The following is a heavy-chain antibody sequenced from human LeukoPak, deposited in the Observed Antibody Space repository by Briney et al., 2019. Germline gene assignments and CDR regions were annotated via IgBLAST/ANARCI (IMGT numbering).Heavy chain of an antibody. Sequence: ASVKVSCKASGYTFTGYYMHWVRQAPGQGLEWMGWINPNSGGTNYARKFQGRVTMTRDTSISTAYMELSRLRSDDTAVYYCARGGLLRYFDWLLYSYWGQGTLVTVSS. D-gene: IGHD3-9*01. CDR2: INPNSGGT. CDR3: ARGGLLRYFDWLLYSY. J-gene: IGHJ4*02. CDR1: GYTFTGYY. V-gene: IGHV1-2*02.